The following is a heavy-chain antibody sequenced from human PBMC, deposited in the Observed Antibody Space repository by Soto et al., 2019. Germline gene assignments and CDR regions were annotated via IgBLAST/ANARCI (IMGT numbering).Heavy chain of an antibody. J-gene: IGHJ6*02. CDR1: GFTFSSYA. CDR3: ARDVDYDFWSGYSALKYYCYGMDV. CDR2: ISYDGSNK. V-gene: IGHV3-30-3*01. Sequence: GGSLRLSCAASGFTFSSYAMHWVRQAPGKGLEWVAVISYDGSNKYYADSVKGRFTISRDNSKNTLYLQMNSLRAEDTAVYYCARDVDYDFWSGYSALKYYCYGMDVWGQGTTVTVSS. D-gene: IGHD3-3*01.